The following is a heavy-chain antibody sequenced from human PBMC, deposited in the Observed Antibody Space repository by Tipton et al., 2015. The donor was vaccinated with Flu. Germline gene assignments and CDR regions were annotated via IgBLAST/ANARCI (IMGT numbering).Heavy chain of an antibody. CDR1: GGSFTDYY. CDR2: IHHSGST. CDR3: ARHSSSARGWFDP. J-gene: IGHJ5*02. V-gene: IGHV4-34*01. Sequence: TLSLTCAVYGGSFTDYYWSWIRQPPGKGLEWIGEIHHSGSTKYNPSLKSRVTISVDTSKNQFSLKLSSVTAADTAVYYCARHSSSARGWFDPWGQGTLVTVSS. D-gene: IGHD1-26*01.